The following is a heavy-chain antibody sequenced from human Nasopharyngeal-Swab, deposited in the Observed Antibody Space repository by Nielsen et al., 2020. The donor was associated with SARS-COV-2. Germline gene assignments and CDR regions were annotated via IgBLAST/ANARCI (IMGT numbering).Heavy chain of an antibody. CDR1: GGTFSSYA. V-gene: IGHV1-69*06. Sequence: SVKVSCKASGGTFSSYAISWVRQAPGQGLEWMGGIIPIFGTANYAQKFQGRVTITADKSTSTAYMELSSLRSEDTAVYYCARNPVDYDYVWGSYRYRTFEDWGQGTLVTVSS. CDR3: ARNPVDYDYVWGSYRYRTFED. CDR2: IIPIFGTA. D-gene: IGHD3-16*02. J-gene: IGHJ4*02.